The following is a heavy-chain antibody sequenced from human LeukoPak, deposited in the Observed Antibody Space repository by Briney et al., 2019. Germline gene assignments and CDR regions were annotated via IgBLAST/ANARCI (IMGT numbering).Heavy chain of an antibody. V-gene: IGHV3-30*02. CDR3: AKGQISRSDRFDY. CDR1: GFTFSSYG. D-gene: IGHD3-3*02. Sequence: PGGSLRLSCAASGFTFSSYGMHWVRQAPGKGLEWVAFIRYDGSNKYYADSVKGRFTISRDNSKNTLYLQTNSLRAEDTAVYYCAKGQISRSDRFDYWGQGTLVTVSS. J-gene: IGHJ4*02. CDR2: IRYDGSNK.